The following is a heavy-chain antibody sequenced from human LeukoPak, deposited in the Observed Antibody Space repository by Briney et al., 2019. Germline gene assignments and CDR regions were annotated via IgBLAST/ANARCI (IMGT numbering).Heavy chain of an antibody. Sequence: GGSLRLSCAASGFTFSSYAMHWVRQAPGKGLEWVSGISWNSGSIGYADSVKGRFTISRDNAKNSLYLQMNSLRAEDTALYYCAKVAAAAGSFDYWGQGTLVTVSS. D-gene: IGHD6-13*01. J-gene: IGHJ4*02. V-gene: IGHV3-9*01. CDR2: ISWNSGSI. CDR1: GFTFSSYA. CDR3: AKVAAAAGSFDY.